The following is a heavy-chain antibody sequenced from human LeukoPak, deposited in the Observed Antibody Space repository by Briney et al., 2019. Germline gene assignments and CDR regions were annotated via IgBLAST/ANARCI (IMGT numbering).Heavy chain of an antibody. CDR1: GFTFSSYW. D-gene: IGHD2-8*02. CDR3: ARDVRDLVAYYYYYYMDV. J-gene: IGHJ6*03. V-gene: IGHV3-7*01. CDR2: IKQDGSEK. Sequence: GGSLRFSCAASGFTFSSYWMSWVRQAPGKGLEWVANIKQDGSEKHYVDSVKGRFTISRDNAKNSLYLQMNSLRAEDTAVYYCARDVRDLVAYYYYYYMDVWGKGTTVTVSS.